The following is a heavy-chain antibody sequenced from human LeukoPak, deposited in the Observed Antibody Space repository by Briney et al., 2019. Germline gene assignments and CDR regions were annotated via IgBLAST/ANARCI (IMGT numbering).Heavy chain of an antibody. CDR3: AKSPRGFLEWLSDY. J-gene: IGHJ4*02. CDR1: GFTFSSYA. CDR2: ISGSGGST. Sequence: PGGSLRLSCAASGFTFSSYAMSWVRQAPGKGLEWVSAISGSGGSTYYADSVKGRFTISRDNSKNTLYLQMNSLRAEDTAVYYCAKSPRGFLEWLSDYWGQGTLVTVSS. D-gene: IGHD3-3*01. V-gene: IGHV3-23*01.